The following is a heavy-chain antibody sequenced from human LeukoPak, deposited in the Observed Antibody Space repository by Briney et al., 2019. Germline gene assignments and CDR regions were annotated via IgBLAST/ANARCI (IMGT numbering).Heavy chain of an antibody. Sequence: GGSLRLSCAASGFTFSSYAMHWVRQAPGKGLEWVAVISYDGNNKYYADSVKGRFTISRDSSKNTLYLQMNRLRAEDAAVYYCAKAPVTTCSGAYCYPFDYWGQGTLVTVSS. CDR1: GFTFSSYA. V-gene: IGHV3-30*04. D-gene: IGHD2-21*01. J-gene: IGHJ4*02. CDR2: ISYDGNNK. CDR3: AKAPVTTCSGAYCYPFDY.